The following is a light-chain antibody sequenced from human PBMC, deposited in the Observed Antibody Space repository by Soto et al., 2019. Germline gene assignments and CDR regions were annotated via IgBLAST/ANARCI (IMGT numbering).Light chain of an antibody. V-gene: IGLV4-69*01. CDR3: QTWGTGIVGV. CDR1: SGHSSYA. CDR2: LNSDGSH. Sequence: QPVLTQSPSASASLGASVKLTCTLSSGHSSYAIAWHQQQPEKGPRYLMKLNSDGSHSKGDGIPDRFSGSSSGAERYLTISSLQSEDEADYYCQTWGTGIVGVFGGGTKLTVL. J-gene: IGLJ3*02.